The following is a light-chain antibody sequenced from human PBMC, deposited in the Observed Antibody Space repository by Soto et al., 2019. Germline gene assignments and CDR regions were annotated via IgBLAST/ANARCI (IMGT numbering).Light chain of an antibody. CDR2: GAS. J-gene: IGKJ2*01. CDR3: QQYGTSPYT. Sequence: EIVLTQSPGTLSLSPGERATLSCRASQSVSSSSLAWHQQKPGQAPRLFIYGASSRATGIPDRFSGSGSGTDFTLTISRLEPEDFAVYYCQQYGTSPYTFGQGTKLEIK. CDR1: QSVSSSS. V-gene: IGKV3-20*01.